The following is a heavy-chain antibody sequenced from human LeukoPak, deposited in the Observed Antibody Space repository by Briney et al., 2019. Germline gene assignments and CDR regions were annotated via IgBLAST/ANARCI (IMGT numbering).Heavy chain of an antibody. J-gene: IGHJ5*02. CDR1: GFTFSSYW. Sequence: GGSLRLSCAASGFTFSSYWMHWVRQAPGKGLVWVSRINSDGSSTSYADSVKGRFTISRDNAKNTLYLQMNSLRAEHTAVYYCARESPYYDFWSGPLNWFDPWGQGTLVTVSS. V-gene: IGHV3-74*01. CDR3: ARESPYYDFWSGPLNWFDP. CDR2: INSDGSST. D-gene: IGHD3-3*01.